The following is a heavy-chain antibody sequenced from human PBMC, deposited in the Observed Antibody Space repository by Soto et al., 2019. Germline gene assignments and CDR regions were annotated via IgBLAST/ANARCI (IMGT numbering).Heavy chain of an antibody. J-gene: IGHJ5*02. Sequence: GASVKVSCKASGYTFTSYDIKWVRQATGQGLEWMGWMNPNSGNTGYAQKFQGRVTMTRNTSISTAYMELSSLRSEDTAVYYCARYPRIAVAGTRWFDPWGQGTLVTV. CDR2: MNPNSGNT. D-gene: IGHD6-19*01. CDR1: GYTFTSYD. CDR3: ARYPRIAVAGTRWFDP. V-gene: IGHV1-8*01.